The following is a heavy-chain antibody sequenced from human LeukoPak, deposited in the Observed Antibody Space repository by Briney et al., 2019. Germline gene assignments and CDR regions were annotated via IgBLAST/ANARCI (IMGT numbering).Heavy chain of an antibody. CDR1: GGSISSSNW. CDR2: IYHSGST. J-gene: IGHJ3*02. V-gene: IGHV4-4*02. Sequence: SETLSLTCAVSGGSISSSNWWSWVRQPPGKGLEWIGEIYHSGSTNYNPSLKSRATISVDKSKNQFSLKLSSVTAADTAVYYCATRVGASPSAFDIWGQGTMVTVSS. CDR3: ATRVGASPSAFDI. D-gene: IGHD1-26*01.